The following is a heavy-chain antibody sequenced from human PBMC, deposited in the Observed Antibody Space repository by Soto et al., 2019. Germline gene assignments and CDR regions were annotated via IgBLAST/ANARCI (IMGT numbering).Heavy chain of an antibody. CDR2: ISGSGGST. V-gene: IGHV3-23*01. CDR1: GFTFSSYA. D-gene: IGHD3-3*01. Sequence: GGSLRLSCAASGFTFSSYAMSWVRQAPGKGLEWVSAISGSGGSTYYADSVKGRFTISRDNSKNTLYLQMNSLRAEDTAVYYCAKTYYDFWSGYYTDYFDYWGQGTLVTVSS. CDR3: AKTYYDFWSGYYTDYFDY. J-gene: IGHJ4*02.